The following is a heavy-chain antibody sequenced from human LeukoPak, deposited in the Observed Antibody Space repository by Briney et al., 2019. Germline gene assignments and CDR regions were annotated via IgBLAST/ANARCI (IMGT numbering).Heavy chain of an antibody. CDR3: ARDALLKIVGVVIMGYFDY. D-gene: IGHD3-3*01. V-gene: IGHV3-30*10. CDR2: ISYDGSNK. CDR1: RFTFSRYA. Sequence: GRSLRLFCAASRFTFSRYAMHWVPHAPGRGLECVAVISYDGSNKYYTDSVKCRFTISRDNSKNTLYLQMNSLRAEDMAVHYCARDALLKIVGVVIMGYFDYWGQGTLVTVSS. J-gene: IGHJ4*02.